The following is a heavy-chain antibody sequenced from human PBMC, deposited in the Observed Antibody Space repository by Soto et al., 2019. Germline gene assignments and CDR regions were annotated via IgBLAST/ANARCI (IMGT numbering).Heavy chain of an antibody. CDR1: GGSISSGDYY. D-gene: IGHD2-21*02. V-gene: IGHV4-30-4*01. CDR2: IYYSGST. Sequence: TLSLTCTVSGGSISSGDYYWSWIRQPPGKGLEWIGYIYYSGSTYYNPSLKSRVTISVDTSKNQFSLKLSSVTAADTAVYYCARLAYCGGDCGWFDPWGQGTLVTVSS. J-gene: IGHJ5*02. CDR3: ARLAYCGGDCGWFDP.